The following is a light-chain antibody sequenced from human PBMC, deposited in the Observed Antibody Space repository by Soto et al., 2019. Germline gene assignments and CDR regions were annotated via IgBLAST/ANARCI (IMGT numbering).Light chain of an antibody. CDR3: QQYGSWT. CDR2: GTS. Sequence: EIVLTQSPGTLSLSPGDRATLSCRASQRVSSIYFAWYQQKPGQAPRLLIYGTSSRATGIPDRFSGSGSGTDFTLTISRLETEDFAVYYCQQYGSWTFGQGTKVDIK. J-gene: IGKJ1*01. V-gene: IGKV3-20*01. CDR1: QRVSSIY.